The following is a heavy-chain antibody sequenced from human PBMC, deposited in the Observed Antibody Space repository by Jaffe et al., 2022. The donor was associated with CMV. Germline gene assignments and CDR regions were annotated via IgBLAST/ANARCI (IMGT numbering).Heavy chain of an antibody. J-gene: IGHJ6*03. CDR3: ARDLGYYDILTDTLRGTDMDV. V-gene: IGHV3-48*03. D-gene: IGHD3-9*01. CDR1: GFTFSSYE. Sequence: EVQLVESGGGLVQPGGSLRLSCAASGFTFSSYEMNWVRQAPGKGLEWVSYISSSGSTIYYADSVKGRFTISRDNAKNSLYLQMNSLRAEDTAVYYCARDLGYYDILTDTLRGTDMDVWGKGTTVTVSS. CDR2: ISSSGSTI.